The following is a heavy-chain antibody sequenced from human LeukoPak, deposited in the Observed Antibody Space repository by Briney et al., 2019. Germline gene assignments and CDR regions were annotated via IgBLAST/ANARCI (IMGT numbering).Heavy chain of an antibody. CDR1: GYTFTSYY. V-gene: IGHV1-46*01. J-gene: IGHJ5*02. CDR2: IYPTGGGT. Sequence: ASVEVSCKASGYTFTSYYIHWVRRAPGQGLEWMGVIYPTGGGTNYAQKFQGRVTITADKSTSTAYMELSSLRSEDTAVYYCAQGGIAAARGWFDPWGQGTLVTVSS. CDR3: AQGGIAAARGWFDP. D-gene: IGHD6-13*01.